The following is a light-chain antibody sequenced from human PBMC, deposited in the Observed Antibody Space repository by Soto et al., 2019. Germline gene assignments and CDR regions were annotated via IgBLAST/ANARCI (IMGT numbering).Light chain of an antibody. CDR2: EVS. Sequence: SALTQPGSVSGSPGQSITISCTGTSSDVGGYNYVSSYQQHPGKAPKLMIYEVSNRPSGVSNRFSGSKSGNTATLTISGLQAEAEAHYYCSSYTSSNSLAYVFGTGTMVTVL. V-gene: IGLV2-14*01. J-gene: IGLJ1*01. CDR3: SSYTSSNSLAYV. CDR1: SSDVGGYNY.